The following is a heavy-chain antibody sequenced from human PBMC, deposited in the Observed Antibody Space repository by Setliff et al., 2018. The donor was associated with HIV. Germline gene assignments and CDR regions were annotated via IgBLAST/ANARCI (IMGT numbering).Heavy chain of an antibody. V-gene: IGHV1-18*01. D-gene: IGHD4-17*01. CDR1: GYTFTSYG. CDR2: ISAYNGNT. CDR3: ARATTVTIYYYYGMDV. J-gene: IGHJ6*02. Sequence: GASVKVSCKASGYTFTSYGISWVRQAPGQGLEWMGWISAYNGNTNYAQKLQGRVTMTTDTSTSTAYMELRSLRSDDTAVYYCARATTVTIYYYYGMDVRGQGTTVTVSS.